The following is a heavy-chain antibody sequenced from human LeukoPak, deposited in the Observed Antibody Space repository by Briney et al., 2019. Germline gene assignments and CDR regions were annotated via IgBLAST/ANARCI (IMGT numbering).Heavy chain of an antibody. J-gene: IGHJ4*02. CDR3: ARDLRCGGDCPGY. V-gene: IGHV3-48*03. Sequence: GGSLRLSCAASGFSISTYEMNWVRQAPGKGLEWVSYISGSGSTIYYAGSVKGRFTISRDNAKNSLYLQMNSLSAEDTAVYYCARDLRCGGDCPGYWGQGTLVTVSS. CDR2: ISGSGSTI. CDR1: GFSISTYE. D-gene: IGHD2-21*02.